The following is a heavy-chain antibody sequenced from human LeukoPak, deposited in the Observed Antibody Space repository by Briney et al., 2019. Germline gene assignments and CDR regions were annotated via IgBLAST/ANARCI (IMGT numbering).Heavy chain of an antibody. CDR2: INSNSGGT. D-gene: IGHD4-11*01. V-gene: IGHV1-2*06. CDR3: ARRASYSNYPYYFDY. J-gene: IGHJ4*02. CDR1: GYTFTDYY. Sequence: ASVKVSCTASGYTFTDYYINWVRQAPGQGLEWMGRINSNSGGTNYAQKFQGRVTMTRDTSITTAYMELSSLRFDDTAVYYCARRASYSNYPYYFDYWGQGTLVTVSS.